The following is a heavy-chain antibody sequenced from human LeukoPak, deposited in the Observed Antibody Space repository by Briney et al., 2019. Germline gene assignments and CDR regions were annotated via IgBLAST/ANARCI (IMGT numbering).Heavy chain of an antibody. V-gene: IGHV3-7*01. J-gene: IGHJ4*02. Sequence: PGGSLRLSCAASGFTFSSYLMSWVRQAPGKGLEWVAQINQDGSEKYYVDSVKGRFTISRDNAKNSLYLQMNSLRAEDTAVYYCAREKVVSFDYWGQGTLVSVSS. CDR1: GFTFSSYL. CDR3: AREKVVSFDY. D-gene: IGHD2-15*01. CDR2: INQDGSEK.